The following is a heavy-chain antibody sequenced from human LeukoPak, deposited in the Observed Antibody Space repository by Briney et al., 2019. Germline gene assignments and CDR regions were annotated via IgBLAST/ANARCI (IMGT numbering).Heavy chain of an antibody. CDR1: GGSISSVSYY. CDR2: IYYSGST. D-gene: IGHD3-22*01. CDR3: ARFELRYYYDSRGYRGFDY. Sequence: SETLSLTCTVSGGSISSVSYYWGWIRQPPGKGLAWIGSIYYSGSTYYNPSLKSRVTISVDTSKNQFSLKLSSVTAADTAVYYCARFELRYYYDSRGYRGFDYWGQGTLVTVSS. J-gene: IGHJ4*02. V-gene: IGHV4-39*07.